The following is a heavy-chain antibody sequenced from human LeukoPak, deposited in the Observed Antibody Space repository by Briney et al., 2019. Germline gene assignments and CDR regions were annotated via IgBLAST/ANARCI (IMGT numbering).Heavy chain of an antibody. CDR2: INPNTADT. Sequence: GASVKVSCKASGYTFSNHYIHWVRHAPGQGLEWMGRINPNTADTNYAQKFQGRVTLTGDTSIGTAYMELSSLRSDDTAVYYCARGDTVATTGVVYYHFFMDVRGTGTTVTVSS. J-gene: IGHJ6*03. CDR1: GYTFSNHY. D-gene: IGHD5-12*01. V-gene: IGHV1-2*06. CDR3: ARGDTVATTGVVYYHFFMDV.